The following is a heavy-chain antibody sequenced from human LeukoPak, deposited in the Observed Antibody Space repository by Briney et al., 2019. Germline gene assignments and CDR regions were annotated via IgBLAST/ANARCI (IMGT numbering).Heavy chain of an antibody. CDR3: AKDPYYGSGPPDYFDY. CDR2: IRSQGYGGTT. CDR1: GFTFGDYA. J-gene: IGHJ4*02. D-gene: IGHD3-10*01. V-gene: IGHV3-49*04. Sequence: GGSLRLSCTTSGFTFGDYAMSWARQAPGKGLEWVGFIRSQGYGGTTEYAASVKGRFTISRDNSKNIAYLQMNSLKTEHTAVYYCAKDPYYGSGPPDYFDYWGQGTLVTVSS.